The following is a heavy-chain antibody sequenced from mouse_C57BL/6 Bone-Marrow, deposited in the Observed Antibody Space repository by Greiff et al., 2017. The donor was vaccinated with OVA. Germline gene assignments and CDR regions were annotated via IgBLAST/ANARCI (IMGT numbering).Heavy chain of an antibody. J-gene: IGHJ4*01. CDR2: INPNNGGT. V-gene: IGHV1-26*01. Sequence: EVQLQQSGPELVKPGASVKISCKASGYTFTDYYMNWVKQSHGKSLEWIGDINPNNGGTSYNQKFKGKATLTVDKSSSTAYMELRSLTSEDSAVYYCARFCYYAMDYWGQGTSVTVSS. CDR1: GYTFTDYY. CDR3: ARFCYYAMDY.